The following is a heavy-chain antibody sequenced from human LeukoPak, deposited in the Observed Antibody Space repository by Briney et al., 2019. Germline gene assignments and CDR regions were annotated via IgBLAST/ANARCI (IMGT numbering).Heavy chain of an antibody. CDR3: ARRGFSNHYFDY. CDR1: GGSISSYY. Sequence: SETLSLTCTLSGGSISSYYWNWIRQPPGKGLEWIGYIYYTGSTRYNPSLESRVTISIDTSRNQFSLRLTSVIAADTAAYYCARRGFSNHYFDYWGQGILATVSS. V-gene: IGHV4-59*08. J-gene: IGHJ4*02. CDR2: IYYTGST. D-gene: IGHD4-11*01.